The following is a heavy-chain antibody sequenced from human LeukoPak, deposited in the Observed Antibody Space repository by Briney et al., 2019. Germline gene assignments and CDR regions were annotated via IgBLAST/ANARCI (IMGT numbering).Heavy chain of an antibody. CDR2: ISGSGGST. Sequence: PGGSLRLSCAASGFTFSSYAMSWDRQAPGKGLEWVSAISGSGGSTYYADSVKGRFTISRDNSKNTLYLQMNSLRAEDTAVYYCAKGPYYDYSPAPLDPWGQGTLVTVSS. CDR3: AKGPYYDYSPAPLDP. CDR1: GFTFSSYA. D-gene: IGHD3-3*01. J-gene: IGHJ5*02. V-gene: IGHV3-23*01.